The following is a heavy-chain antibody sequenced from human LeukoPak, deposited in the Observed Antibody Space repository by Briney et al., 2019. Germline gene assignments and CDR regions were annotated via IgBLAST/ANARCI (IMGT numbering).Heavy chain of an antibody. J-gene: IGHJ4*02. CDR3: ARDNSLTYYYDSSGYYIPLDY. CDR2: IRYDGSNK. Sequence: GGSLRLSCAASGFTFSSYGMHWVRQAPGKGLEWVVFIRYDGSNKYYADSVKGRFTISRDNSKNTLYLQMNSLRAEDTAVYYCARDNSLTYYYDSSGYYIPLDYWGQGTLVTVSS. D-gene: IGHD3-22*01. V-gene: IGHV3-30*02. CDR1: GFTFSSYG.